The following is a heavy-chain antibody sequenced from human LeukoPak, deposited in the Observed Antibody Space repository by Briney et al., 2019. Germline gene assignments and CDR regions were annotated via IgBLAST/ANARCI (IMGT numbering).Heavy chain of an antibody. D-gene: IGHD5-12*01. Sequence: GGSLRLSCAASGFTFSSYSMNWVRQDPGKGLEWVSSIRSSSSYIYYADSVKGRFTISRDNAKNSLYLQMNSLRAEDTAVYYCARESSSGYSGYDPVAFDYWGQGTLVTVSS. CDR3: ARESSSGYSGYDPVAFDY. CDR2: IRSSSSYI. J-gene: IGHJ4*02. V-gene: IGHV3-21*01. CDR1: GFTFSSYS.